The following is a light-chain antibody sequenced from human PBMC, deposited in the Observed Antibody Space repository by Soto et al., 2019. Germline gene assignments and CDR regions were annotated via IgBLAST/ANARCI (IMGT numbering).Light chain of an antibody. V-gene: IGLV2-14*03. J-gene: IGLJ1*01. CDR1: SSDVGAYDF. CDR3: SSNTTRNTRV. Sequence: QSALTQPASVSGSPGQSITISCTGTSSDVGAYDFVSWYQQHPDKAPKLMIYEVRGRPSGVSNRFSGSKSFNTATLTISGLQAEDEADYYCSSNTTRNTRVFGTGTKVTVL. CDR2: EVR.